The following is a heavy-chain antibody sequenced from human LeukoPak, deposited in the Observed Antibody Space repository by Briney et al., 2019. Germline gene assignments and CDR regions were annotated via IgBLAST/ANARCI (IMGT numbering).Heavy chain of an antibody. CDR3: AGRGGGARGDFDY. V-gene: IGHV4-39*01. D-gene: IGHD3-10*01. CDR1: GGSISASSYY. CDR2: IYYSGTT. Sequence: PSETLSLTCTVSGGSISASSYYWGWIRQPPGKGLEWIATIYYSGTTYYNPSLKSRVTISVDTSKNQFSLNLSSVTAADTAVYYWAGRGGGARGDFDYGGKGTLVTVSS. J-gene: IGHJ4*02.